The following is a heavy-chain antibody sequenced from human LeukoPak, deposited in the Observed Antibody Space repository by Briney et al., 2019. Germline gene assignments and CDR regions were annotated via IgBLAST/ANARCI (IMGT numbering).Heavy chain of an antibody. J-gene: IGHJ2*01. CDR1: GFTFSGYW. CDR3: ARDTGRYFDL. CDR2: ITGDGSST. D-gene: IGHD4-17*01. V-gene: IGHV3-74*01. Sequence: GGSLRLSCAASGFTFSGYWMHWVRQVPGKWLVWVSRITGDGSSTTYADSVKGRFTISRDNAKNTVFLQMISLRAEDTAVYYCARDTGRYFDLWGRGTLVTVSS.